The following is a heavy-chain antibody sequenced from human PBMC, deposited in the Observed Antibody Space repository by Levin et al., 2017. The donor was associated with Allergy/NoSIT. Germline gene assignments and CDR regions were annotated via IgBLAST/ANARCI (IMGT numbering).Heavy chain of an antibody. CDR3: ARDFWSGYSEFDP. Sequence: PSETLSLTCTVSGGSISSSSYYWGWIRQPPGTGLEWIGSIYYSGITYYNPSLKSRVTISVDTSKNQFSLELNSVTAADTALYYCARDFWSGYSEFDPWGQGTLVTVSS. J-gene: IGHJ5*02. D-gene: IGHD3-3*01. CDR2: IYYSGIT. V-gene: IGHV4-39*07. CDR1: GGSISSSSYY.